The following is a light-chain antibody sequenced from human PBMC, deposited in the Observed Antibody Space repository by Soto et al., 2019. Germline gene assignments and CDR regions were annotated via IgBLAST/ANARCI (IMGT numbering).Light chain of an antibody. J-gene: IGKJ5*01. V-gene: IGKV1-6*01. CDR3: QQYYSYPIT. Sequence: AIQLTQSPSSLSASVGDRVTITCRASQGIRNDLGWYQQKPGKAPKLLIYAASTLQSGVPSRFSGSGSGTDFTITISCLQSEDFATYYCQQYYSYPITFGQGTRLEIK. CDR2: AAS. CDR1: QGIRND.